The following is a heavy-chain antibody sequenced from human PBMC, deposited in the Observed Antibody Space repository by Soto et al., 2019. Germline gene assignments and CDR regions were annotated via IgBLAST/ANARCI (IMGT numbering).Heavy chain of an antibody. Sequence: VQLVESGGDLVRPGGSLRLSCAACGFSFSDAWIHWVRQAPGKGPEWVGRIKSKFNGGTTDYAAPVKGRFTISRDDSRSTLYLQMDSLRIEDTAMYYCTVHSITTSGAHFWGQGTLVTVSS. CDR3: TVHSITTSGAHF. D-gene: IGHD2-15*01. CDR2: IKSKFNGGTT. V-gene: IGHV3-15*07. CDR1: GFSFSDAW. J-gene: IGHJ4*02.